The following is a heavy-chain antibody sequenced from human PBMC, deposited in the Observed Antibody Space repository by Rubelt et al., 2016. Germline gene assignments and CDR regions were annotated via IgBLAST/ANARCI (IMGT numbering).Heavy chain of an antibody. CDR1: GYSFTSYW. CDR3: ARVTTVTNDNWFDP. V-gene: IGHV5-51*01. J-gene: IGHJ5*02. D-gene: IGHD4-17*01. Sequence: EVQLVQSGAEVKKPGESLKISCKGSGYSFTSYWIGWVRQMPGKGLEWMGIIYPGCSDTRYSPAFQGQVTSAADKSISTAYLQWSSLKASDTAMYYCARVTTVTNDNWFDPWGQGTLVTVSS. CDR2: IYPGCSDT.